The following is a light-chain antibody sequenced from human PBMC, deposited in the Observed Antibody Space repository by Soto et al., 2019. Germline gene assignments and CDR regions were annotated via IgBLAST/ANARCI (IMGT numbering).Light chain of an antibody. V-gene: IGKV3-11*01. CDR2: DIS. J-gene: IGKJ2*01. CDR3: HQRNSWPRRP. Sequence: EIVLTQSPGTLSLSPGERATLSCRASQSVPNYLAWYQQKPGQAPRLVIYDISHRATGIPARFSDSWSGTDFTLTISNLEPEDAAVYYCHQRNSWPRRPFGQGTKLEIK. CDR1: QSVPNY.